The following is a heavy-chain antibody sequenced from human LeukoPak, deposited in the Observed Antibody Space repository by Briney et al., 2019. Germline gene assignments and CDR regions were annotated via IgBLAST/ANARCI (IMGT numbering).Heavy chain of an antibody. CDR3: ASNMAANYHYFYGIDV. J-gene: IGHJ6*02. CDR2: ISSSTTST. CDR1: RFSFSDYY. V-gene: IGHV3-11*01. Sequence: GGSLRLSCAASRFSFSDYYMAWIRQAPGKGLEWVAFISSSTTSTYYADSVKGRFTVSRDNAKNSLSLQMSSLRVEDTGVYYCASNMAANYHYFYGIDVWGQGTTVTVSS. D-gene: IGHD6-6*01.